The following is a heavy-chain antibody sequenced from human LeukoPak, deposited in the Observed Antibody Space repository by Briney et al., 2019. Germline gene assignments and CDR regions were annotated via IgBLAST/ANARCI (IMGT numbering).Heavy chain of an antibody. Sequence: GGSLRLSCTASGFTFNNYATYWVRQAPGKGLEWVSGISGSGGDTYFADFVKGRFSISRDNFRNTVYLQINSLTDDDTAVYYCAKTTAGYSSGRYPGWPADYWGQGTVVTVSS. CDR2: ISGSGGDT. D-gene: IGHD6-19*01. V-gene: IGHV3-23*01. CDR1: GFTFNNYA. CDR3: AKTTAGYSSGRYPGWPADY. J-gene: IGHJ4*02.